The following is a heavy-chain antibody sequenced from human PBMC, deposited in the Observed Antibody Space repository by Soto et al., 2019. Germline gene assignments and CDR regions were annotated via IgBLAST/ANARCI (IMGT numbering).Heavy chain of an antibody. V-gene: IGHV4-30-4*01. D-gene: IGHD2-2*01. J-gene: IGHJ4*02. CDR3: VRYCSTTKCPFDY. CDR2: IYYSGNT. Sequence: LSLTCTVSGGSISSGGSYWGWIRQPPGKGLEWIGYIYYSGNTILNASLRSRVTLSVDTSKNQFSLNLSSVTAADTAVYYCVRYCSTTKCPFDYWGQGALVTVSS. CDR1: GGSISSGGSY.